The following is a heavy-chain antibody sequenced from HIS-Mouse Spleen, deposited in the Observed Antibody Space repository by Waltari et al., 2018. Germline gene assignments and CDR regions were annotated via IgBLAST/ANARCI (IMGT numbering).Heavy chain of an antibody. Sequence: QLQLQESGPGLVKPSETLSLPCTFSGGSISRSSYHWGWIRQPPGKGLEWVGSIYYSGSTYYNPSLKSRVTISVDTSKNQFSLKLSSVTAADTAVYYCASRYSSSSQFGYWGQGTLVTVSS. CDR2: IYYSGST. CDR3: ASRYSSSSQFGY. V-gene: IGHV4-39*07. J-gene: IGHJ4*02. CDR1: GGSISRSSYH. D-gene: IGHD6-6*01.